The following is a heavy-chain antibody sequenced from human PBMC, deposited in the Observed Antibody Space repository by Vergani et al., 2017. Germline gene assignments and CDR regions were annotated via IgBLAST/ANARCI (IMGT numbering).Heavy chain of an antibody. CDR2: ISGRSNYI. Sequence: EVQLQESGGGLVKPGGSLRVSCAASGFSFSTYSINWVRQAPGKGLEWVSSISGRSNYIYYADSLKGRFTISRDNSKNSVYLQMNSLRAEDTAIYYCARKKYYDNRDYDQVEPFDYWGQGTLVTVSS. D-gene: IGHD3-16*01. CDR1: GFSFSTYS. V-gene: IGHV3-21*06. CDR3: ARKKYYDNRDYDQVEPFDY. J-gene: IGHJ4*02.